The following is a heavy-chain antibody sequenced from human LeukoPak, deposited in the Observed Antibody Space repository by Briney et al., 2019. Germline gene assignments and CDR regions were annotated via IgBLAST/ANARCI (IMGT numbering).Heavy chain of an antibody. J-gene: IGHJ2*01. CDR2: MNPNSGNT. CDR1: GYTFTSYD. V-gene: IGHV1-8*01. CDR3: ARGAPDSKRGYFDL. Sequence: ASVKVSCKASGYTFTSYDINWVRQATGQGLEWMGWMNPNSGNTGYAQKFQGRVTMTRNTSISTAYMGLSSLRSEDTAVYYCARGAPDSKRGYFDLWGRGTLVTVSS. D-gene: IGHD2-21*01.